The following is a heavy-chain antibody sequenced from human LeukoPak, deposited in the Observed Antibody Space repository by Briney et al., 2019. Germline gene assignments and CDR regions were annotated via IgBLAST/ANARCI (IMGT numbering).Heavy chain of an antibody. Sequence: PGGSLRLSCAASGFTFSSYAMHWVRQAPGKGLEWVAVIWYDGSNEYYADSVKGRFTISRDNSKNTLFLQMNSLRGEDTAVYYCAKGVLYYDSSVTELDYWGQGTLVTVSS. V-gene: IGHV3-33*06. J-gene: IGHJ4*02. D-gene: IGHD3-22*01. CDR3: AKGVLYYDSSVTELDY. CDR1: GFTFSSYA. CDR2: IWYDGSNE.